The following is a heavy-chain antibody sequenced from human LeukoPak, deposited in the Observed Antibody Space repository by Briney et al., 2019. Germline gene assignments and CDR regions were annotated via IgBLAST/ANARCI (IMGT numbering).Heavy chain of an antibody. Sequence: ASVKVSCKASGYTFTSYDINWLRQATGQGLEWMGWMNPNSGNTGYAQKFQGRVTITRNTSISTAYMELSSLRSEDTAVYYCARDRGAYYDFWSGYYSPGWFDPWGQGTLVTVSS. V-gene: IGHV1-8*03. D-gene: IGHD3-3*01. J-gene: IGHJ5*02. CDR3: ARDRGAYYDFWSGYYSPGWFDP. CDR1: GYTFTSYD. CDR2: MNPNSGNT.